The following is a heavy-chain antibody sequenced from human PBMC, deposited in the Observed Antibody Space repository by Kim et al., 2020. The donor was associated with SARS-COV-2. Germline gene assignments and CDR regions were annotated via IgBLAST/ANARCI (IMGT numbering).Heavy chain of an antibody. CDR3: ARDDYVWGSYRYQGANWFDH. J-gene: IGHJ5*02. D-gene: IGHD3-16*02. CDR1: GFTFSSYS. Sequence: GGSLRLSCAASGFTFSSYSMNWVRQAPGKGLEWVSYISSSSSTIYYADSVKGRFTISRDNAKNSLYLQMNSLRDEDTAVYYCARDDYVWGSYRYQGANWFDHWGQGTLVTVSS. V-gene: IGHV3-48*02. CDR2: ISSSSSTI.